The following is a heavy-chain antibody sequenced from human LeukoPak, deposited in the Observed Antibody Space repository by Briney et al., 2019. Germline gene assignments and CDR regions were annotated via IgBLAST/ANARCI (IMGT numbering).Heavy chain of an antibody. Sequence: PGGSLRLSCAASGFTFSSYWMHWVRQVPGKGLVWVSRINSDGSSTSYADSVKGRFTISIDNANNTLYVQMNSLRAEDTAVYYCSTGSGHAFDIWGRGTMVTVSS. J-gene: IGHJ3*02. CDR1: GFTFSSYW. CDR2: INSDGSST. D-gene: IGHD3-10*01. V-gene: IGHV3-74*01. CDR3: STGSGHAFDI.